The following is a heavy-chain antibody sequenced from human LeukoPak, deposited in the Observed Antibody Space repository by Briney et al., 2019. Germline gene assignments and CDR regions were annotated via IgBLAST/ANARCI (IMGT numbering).Heavy chain of an antibody. V-gene: IGHV4-59*01. CDR1: GGSISDYS. J-gene: IGHJ3*02. D-gene: IGHD4-17*01. Sequence: SETLSLTCTVSGGSISDYSWTWIRQPPGKGLEWIGNISYIGSTNYSPSLKSRVTISIDTSKSQFSLKLSSVTAAGTAVYYCATGDDYGDSRGAFDIWGQGTMVTVSS. CDR2: ISYIGST. CDR3: ATGDDYGDSRGAFDI.